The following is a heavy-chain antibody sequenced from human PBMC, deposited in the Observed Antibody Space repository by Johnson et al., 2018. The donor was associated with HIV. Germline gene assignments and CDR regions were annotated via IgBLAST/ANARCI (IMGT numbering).Heavy chain of an antibody. CDR1: GFTFDHYA. CDR3: STMVQGDPVAFDI. Sequence: QLVESGGGLVQPGRSLRLSCAASGFTFDHYAMHWVRQGPGKGLEWVAGIGWDGFTIGYVDSVKGRFTISRDDATNSLYLQMHSLRTEDTAVYYCSTMVQGDPVAFDIWGQGTMVTVSS. J-gene: IGHJ3*02. V-gene: IGHV3-9*01. D-gene: IGHD3-10*01. CDR2: IGWDGFTI.